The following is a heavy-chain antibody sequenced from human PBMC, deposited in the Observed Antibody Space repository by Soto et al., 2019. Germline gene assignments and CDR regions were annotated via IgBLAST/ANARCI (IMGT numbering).Heavy chain of an antibody. CDR2: IYYSGST. CDR1: GGSVSSGSYS. CDR3: ARDASGGHYYYYYGMDV. J-gene: IGHJ6*02. V-gene: IGHV4-61*01. Sequence: SETLSLTCTVSGGSVSSGSYSWSWIRQPPGKGLDWIGYIYYSGSTNYNPSLKSRVTISVDTSKNQFSLKLSSVTAADTAVYYCARDASGGHYYYYYGMDVWGQGTTVTVSS. D-gene: IGHD2-15*01.